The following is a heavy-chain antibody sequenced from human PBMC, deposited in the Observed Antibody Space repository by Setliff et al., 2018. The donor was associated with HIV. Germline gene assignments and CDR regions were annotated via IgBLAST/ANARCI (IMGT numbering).Heavy chain of an antibody. D-gene: IGHD3-16*02. CDR3: TREGIYVWGNHRTLDY. CDR2: IRSKGYGRTT. V-gene: IGHV3-49*04. Sequence: GGSLRLSCLASGFTFGDYAMNWVRQAPGKGLEWVGFIRSKGYGRTTEYAASMKGRFTISRDDSKSIAYLQMNSLKTEDTAVYYCTREGIYVWGNHRTLDYWGQGTLVTVSS. CDR1: GFTFGDYA. J-gene: IGHJ4*02.